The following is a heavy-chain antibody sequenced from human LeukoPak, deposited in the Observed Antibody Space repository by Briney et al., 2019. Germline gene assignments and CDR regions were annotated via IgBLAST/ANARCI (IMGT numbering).Heavy chain of an antibody. J-gene: IGHJ6*03. V-gene: IGHV3-30*18. CDR2: ISYDGSNK. CDR1: GFTFSSYA. Sequence: GGSLRLSCAASGFTFSSYAMHWVRQAPGKGLEWVALISYDGSNKYYTDSVKGRFTISRDNSKNTLYLQMNSLRPEDTAVYYCAKDQKAKSSSSNYYYYYMDVWGKGTTVTVSS. D-gene: IGHD6-6*01. CDR3: AKDQKAKSSSSNYYYYYMDV.